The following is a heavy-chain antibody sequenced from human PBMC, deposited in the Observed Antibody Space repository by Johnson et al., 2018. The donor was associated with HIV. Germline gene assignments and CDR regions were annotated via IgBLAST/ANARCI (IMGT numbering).Heavy chain of an antibody. CDR1: GFTFSSYA. J-gene: IGHJ3*01. D-gene: IGHD6-13*01. Sequence: QVQLVESGGGVVQPGRSLRLSCAASGFTFSSYAMNWVRQAPGKGLEWVAVTRYDGSNQYYADSVKGRFSISRDNSKNTLYLQMNSRRAEDTAVYYCAKEQWSISWTNDAFDFWGQGTMVTVSS. CDR2: TRYDGSNQ. V-gene: IGHV3-33*06. CDR3: AKEQWSISWTNDAFDF.